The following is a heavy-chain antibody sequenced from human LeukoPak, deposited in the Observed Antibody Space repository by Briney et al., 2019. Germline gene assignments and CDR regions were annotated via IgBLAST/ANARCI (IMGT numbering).Heavy chain of an antibody. CDR3: TTDEVFLTMIVVPRGDI. D-gene: IGHD3-22*01. J-gene: IGHJ3*02. CDR2: IKSKTDGGTT. Sequence: KTGGSLRLSCAASGFTFSSYSMNWVRQAPGKGLEWVGRIKSKTDGGTTDYAAPVKGRFTISRDDSKNTLYLQMNSLKTEDTAVYYCTTDEVFLTMIVVPRGDIWGQGTMVTVSS. CDR1: GFTFSSYS. V-gene: IGHV3-15*07.